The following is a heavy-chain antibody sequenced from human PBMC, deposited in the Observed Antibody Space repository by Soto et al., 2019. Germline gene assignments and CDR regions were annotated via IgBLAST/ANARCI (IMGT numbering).Heavy chain of an antibody. CDR3: AKGDQQLATAFDY. CDR2: ISGSVGST. J-gene: IGHJ4*02. Sequence: LRLSCASSGFTLSSYAMSWVRQAPGKGLGWVSAISGSVGSTCYAYXXKCRFTIXXDNSKNRLYLXMNSLXSEGTAVYYCAKGDQQLATAFDYCGQGTLVT. D-gene: IGHD6-13*01. CDR1: GFTLSSYA. V-gene: IGHV3-23*01.